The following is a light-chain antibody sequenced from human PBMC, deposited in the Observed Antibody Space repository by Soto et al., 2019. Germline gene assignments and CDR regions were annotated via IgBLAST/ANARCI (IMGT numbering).Light chain of an antibody. CDR1: SGHNSYA. V-gene: IGLV4-69*01. CDR2: VNSDGSH. CDR3: QTWSTDIRV. Sequence: QSVLTQSPSASASLGASVKLTCTLSSGHNSYAIAWHQQQPEKGPRYLMKVNSDGSHSKGDGIPDRFSGSSSGAERYLTISSLRSEDEADYYCQTWSTDIRVFGGGTKLTVL. J-gene: IGLJ3*02.